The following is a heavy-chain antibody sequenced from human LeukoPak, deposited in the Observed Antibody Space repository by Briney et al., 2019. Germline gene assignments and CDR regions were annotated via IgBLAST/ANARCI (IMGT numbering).Heavy chain of an antibody. CDR1: GFTFSDFY. J-gene: IGHJ2*01. Sequence: GGSLRLSCAASGFTFSDFYMSWIRQAPGKGLEWLSYISGTSTYTNYADSVKGRFTISRDNAKSSLYLQLNSLTAEDTAVYYCTREDNWYFDLWGRGTLVTVSS. CDR3: TREDNWYFDL. CDR2: ISGTSTYT. V-gene: IGHV3-11*05.